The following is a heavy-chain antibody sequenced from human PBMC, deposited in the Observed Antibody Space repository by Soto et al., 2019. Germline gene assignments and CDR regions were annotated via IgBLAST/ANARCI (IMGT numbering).Heavy chain of an antibody. Sequence: PGGSLRLSCAASGFTFSSYWMSWVRQAPGKGLEWVANIKQDGSEKYYVDSVKGRFTISRDNAKNSLYLQMNSLRAEDTAVYYCARTKGGPSSPWFDPWGQGTLVTVSS. CDR3: ARTKGGPSSPWFDP. CDR1: GFTFSSYW. CDR2: IKQDGSEK. V-gene: IGHV3-7*01. J-gene: IGHJ5*02. D-gene: IGHD2-2*01.